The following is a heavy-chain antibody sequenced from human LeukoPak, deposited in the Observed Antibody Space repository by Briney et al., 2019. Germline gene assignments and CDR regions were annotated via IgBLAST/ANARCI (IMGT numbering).Heavy chain of an antibody. CDR3: ARSSYGDYELIDY. CDR2: INPNSGGT. V-gene: IGHV1-2*02. D-gene: IGHD4-17*01. Sequence: ASVTVSCKASGYTFTGYYMHWVRQAPGQGLEWMGWINPNSGGTNYAQKFQGRVTMTRDTSISTAYMELSRLRSDDTAVYYCARSSYGDYELIDYWGQGTLVTVSS. CDR1: GYTFTGYY. J-gene: IGHJ4*02.